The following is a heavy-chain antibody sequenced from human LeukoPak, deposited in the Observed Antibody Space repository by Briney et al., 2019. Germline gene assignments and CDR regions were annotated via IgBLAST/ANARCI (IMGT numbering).Heavy chain of an antibody. Sequence: SVKVSCXASGGTFSSYAISWVRQAPGQGLEWMGRIIPIFGTANYAQKFQGRVTITTDESTSTAYMELSSLRSEDTAVYYCARDYYGSGGFDYWGQGTLVTVSS. CDR2: IIPIFGTA. D-gene: IGHD3-10*01. J-gene: IGHJ4*02. CDR1: GGTFSSYA. CDR3: ARDYYGSGGFDY. V-gene: IGHV1-69*05.